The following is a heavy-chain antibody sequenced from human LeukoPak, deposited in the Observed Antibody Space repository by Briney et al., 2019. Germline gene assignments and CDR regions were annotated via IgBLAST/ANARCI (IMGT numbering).Heavy chain of an antibody. CDR1: GGSVSSYY. CDR2: IYNSENT. J-gene: IGHJ2*01. CDR3: ARFHSGPSGWYVLWYFDL. Sequence: SETLSLTCTVSGGSVSSYYWSRIRQPPGKGLEWIGYIYNSENTKYNSSLMSRVTMSLDTSKNQVFLKLSSVTAADTAVYYCARFHSGPSGWYVLWYFDLWGRGTLVTVSS. V-gene: IGHV4-4*09. D-gene: IGHD6-19*01.